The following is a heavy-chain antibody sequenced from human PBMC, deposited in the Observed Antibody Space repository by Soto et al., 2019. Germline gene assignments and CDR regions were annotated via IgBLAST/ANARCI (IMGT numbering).Heavy chain of an antibody. Sequence: QVQLVQSGAEVKKPGASVKVSCKASGYTFTSYAIHWVRQAPGQRLEWMGWINAGNGNTKYSQKFQGSVTITRDTSASTAYMELSSLRSEDTAVYYCARDLAFGLTDYWGQGTLVTVSS. CDR3: ARDLAFGLTDY. V-gene: IGHV1-3*01. CDR2: INAGNGNT. J-gene: IGHJ4*02. CDR1: GYTFTSYA. D-gene: IGHD3-10*01.